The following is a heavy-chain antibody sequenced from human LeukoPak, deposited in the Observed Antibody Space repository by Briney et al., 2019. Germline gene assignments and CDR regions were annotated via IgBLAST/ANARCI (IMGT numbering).Heavy chain of an antibody. CDR2: IYTSGST. J-gene: IGHJ4*02. Sequence: SETLSLTCTVSGGSISSYYWSWIRQPAGKGLEWIGRIYTSGSTNYNPSLKSRVTMSVDTSKNQFSLKLSSVTAADTAVYYCARVRRRVVPAAKEIDYWGQGTLVTVSS. D-gene: IGHD2-2*01. CDR1: GGSISSYY. CDR3: ARVRRRVVPAAKEIDY. V-gene: IGHV4-4*07.